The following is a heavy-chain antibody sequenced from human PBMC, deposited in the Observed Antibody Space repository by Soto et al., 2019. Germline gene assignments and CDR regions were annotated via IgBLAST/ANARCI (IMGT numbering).Heavy chain of an antibody. J-gene: IGHJ6*03. Sequence: QVQLQQWGAGLLKPSETLSLTCAVYGGSFSGYQWTWIRQTPGKGLEWIGENNDSGNINYNPSLKSRVTIVADTAKKQISLKLSSVTAADTAVYYCARGLILWFGELSRRGGYYSYMDVWGKGTTVTVSS. CDR2: NNDSGNI. CDR1: GGSFSGYQ. D-gene: IGHD3-10*01. CDR3: ARGLILWFGELSRRGGYYSYMDV. V-gene: IGHV4-34*01.